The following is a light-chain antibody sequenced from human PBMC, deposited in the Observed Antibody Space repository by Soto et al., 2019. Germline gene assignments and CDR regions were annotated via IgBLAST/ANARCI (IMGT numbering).Light chain of an antibody. Sequence: QSVLTQPPSVSGAPGQRVTISCTGSSSNIGAGYDVHWYQQLPGTAPKLLIYGNSNRPSGVPDRFSGSKSGTSASLAITGLQAEDEVDYYCQSYDSSLSGRYVFGTGTKVTVL. CDR1: SSNIGAGYD. CDR2: GNS. CDR3: QSYDSSLSGRYV. V-gene: IGLV1-40*01. J-gene: IGLJ1*01.